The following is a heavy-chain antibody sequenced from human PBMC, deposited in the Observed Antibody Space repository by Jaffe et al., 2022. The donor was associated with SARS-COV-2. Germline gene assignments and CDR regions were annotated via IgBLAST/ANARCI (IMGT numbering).Heavy chain of an antibody. V-gene: IGHV4-61*02. CDR1: GGSISSGSYY. Sequence: QVQLQESGPGLVKPSQTLSLTCTVSGGSISSGSYYWSWIRQPAGKGLEWIGRIYTSGSTNYNPSLKSRVTISVDTSKNQFSLKLSSVTAADTAVYYCARGYSYWRYFDLWGRGTLVTVSS. CDR2: IYTSGST. D-gene: IGHD2-8*02. CDR3: ARGYSYWRYFDL. J-gene: IGHJ2*01.